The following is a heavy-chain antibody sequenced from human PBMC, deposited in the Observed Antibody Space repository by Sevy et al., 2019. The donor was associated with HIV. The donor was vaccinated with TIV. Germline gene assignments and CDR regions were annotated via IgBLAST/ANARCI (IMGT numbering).Heavy chain of an antibody. D-gene: IGHD6-19*01. Sequence: GESLKISCAASGFTFSDHYMDWVRQAPGKGLEWVGRTRNKANSYTTEYAASVKGRFTISRDDSKNSLYLQMNSLKTEDTAVYYCARDSSGSGWHQIDYWGQGTLVTVSS. V-gene: IGHV3-72*01. CDR3: ARDSSGSGWHQIDY. CDR2: TRNKANSYTT. J-gene: IGHJ4*02. CDR1: GFTFSDHY.